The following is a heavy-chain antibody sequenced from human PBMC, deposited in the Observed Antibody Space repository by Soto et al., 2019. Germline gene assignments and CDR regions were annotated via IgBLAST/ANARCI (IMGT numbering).Heavy chain of an antibody. CDR3: ARDGRWDYYYYGMDV. CDR2: IWYDGSNK. V-gene: IGHV3-33*01. Sequence: QVQLVESGGGVVQPGRSLRLSCAASGFTFSSYGMHWVRQAPGKGRGWVAVIWYDGSNKYYADSVKGRFTISRDNSKNTLYLQMNSLRAEDTAVYYCARDGRWDYYYYGMDVWGQGTTVTVSS. J-gene: IGHJ6*02. CDR1: GFTFSSYG. D-gene: IGHD1-26*01.